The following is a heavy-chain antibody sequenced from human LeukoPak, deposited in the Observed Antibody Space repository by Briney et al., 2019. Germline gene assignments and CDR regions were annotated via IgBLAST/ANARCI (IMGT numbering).Heavy chain of an antibody. V-gene: IGHV1-2*02. CDR2: INPNSGGT. Sequence: ASVKVSCKASGYTFTGYFMHWVRQAPGQGLEWMGWINPNSGGTNYAQRFQGRVTMTRDTSINTAYMELSRLSSDETAVYFCAREGVSSSAYWGQGTLVTVSS. D-gene: IGHD6-6*01. CDR1: GYTFTGYF. CDR3: AREGVSSSAY. J-gene: IGHJ4*02.